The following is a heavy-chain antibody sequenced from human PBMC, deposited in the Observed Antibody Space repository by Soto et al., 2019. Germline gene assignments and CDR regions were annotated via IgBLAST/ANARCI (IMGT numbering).Heavy chain of an antibody. J-gene: IGHJ4*02. V-gene: IGHV1-69*06. D-gene: IGHD5-12*01. CDR1: GGTFSSYA. CDR2: IIPIFGTA. CDR3: ARGRILGYSGYEPLEGRDY. Sequence: GASVKVSCKASGGTFSSYAISWVRQAPGQGLEWMGGIIPIFGTANYAQKFQGRVTITADKSTSTAYMELSSLRSEDTAVYFCARGRILGYSGYEPLEGRDYWGQGTPVTVSP.